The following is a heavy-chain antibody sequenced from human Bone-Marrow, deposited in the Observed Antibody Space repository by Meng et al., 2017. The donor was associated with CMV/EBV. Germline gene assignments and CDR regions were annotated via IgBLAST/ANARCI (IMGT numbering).Heavy chain of an antibody. CDR2: ISWNSGSI. V-gene: IGHV3-9*01. CDR3: ARSRELVRADY. Sequence: GGSLRLSCAASGFTFDDYAMHWVRQAPGKGLEWVSGISWNSGSIGYADSVKGRFTISRDNAKNSLYLQMNSLRAEDTAVYYCARSRELVRADYWGQGTLVTVSS. CDR1: GFTFDDYA. D-gene: IGHD6-6*01. J-gene: IGHJ4*02.